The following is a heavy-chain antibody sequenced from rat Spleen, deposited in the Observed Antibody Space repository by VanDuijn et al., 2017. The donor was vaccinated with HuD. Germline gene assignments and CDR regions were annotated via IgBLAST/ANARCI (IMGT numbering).Heavy chain of an antibody. V-gene: IGHV2S61*01. J-gene: IGHJ2*01. CDR1: GFSLNNYG. CDR2: IWGNGNT. D-gene: IGHD1-2*01. CDR3: ARSDFSSPYYFDY. Sequence: QVQLKESGPGLVQPSQTLSLTCTVSGFSLNNYGVIWVRQPPGKGLEWMGVIWGNGNTNYNSALKSRLSISRDTSKSQVFLKMNNLQTEDTAMHFCARSDFSSPYYFDYWGQGVMVTVSS.